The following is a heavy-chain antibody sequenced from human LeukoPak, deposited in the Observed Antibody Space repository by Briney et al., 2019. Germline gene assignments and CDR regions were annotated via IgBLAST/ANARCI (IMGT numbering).Heavy chain of an antibody. V-gene: IGHV3-7*03. Sequence: GGSLRLSCEASQFSFSSYWMTWVRQAPGKGLEWVANIKRDGSEKSYVDSVKGRFTISRDHSKNTLYLQMNSLRAEDTAVYYCAKGKRYCSITTCYEDAFHIWGQGTMVTVSS. J-gene: IGHJ3*02. CDR1: QFSFSSYW. CDR3: AKGKRYCSITTCYEDAFHI. D-gene: IGHD2-2*01. CDR2: IKRDGSEK.